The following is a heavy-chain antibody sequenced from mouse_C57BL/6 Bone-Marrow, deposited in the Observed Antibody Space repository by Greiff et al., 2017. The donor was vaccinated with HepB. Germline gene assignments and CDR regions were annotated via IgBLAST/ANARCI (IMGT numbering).Heavy chain of an antibody. V-gene: IGHV5-6*01. J-gene: IGHJ3*01. CDR3: ARPRWEGVFAY. CDR1: GFTFSSYG. Sequence: EVMLVESGGDLVKPGGSLKLSCAASGFTFSSYGMSWVRQTPDKRLEWVATISSGGSYTYYPDSVKGRFTISRDNAKNTLYLQMSSLKSEDTAMYYCARPRWEGVFAYWGQGTLVTVSA. D-gene: IGHD4-1*01. CDR2: ISSGGSYT.